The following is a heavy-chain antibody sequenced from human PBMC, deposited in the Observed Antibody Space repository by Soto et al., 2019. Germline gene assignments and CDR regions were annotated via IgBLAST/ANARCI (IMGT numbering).Heavy chain of an antibody. CDR1: GGSFSGYY. CDR3: AREGEYYDHWFDP. Sequence: SETLSLTCAVYGGSFSGYYWTWIRQPPGTGLEWIGEINHSGSTNYNPSLKSRVTISVDTSKNQFSLKLSSVTAADTAVYYCAREGEYYDHWFDPWGQGTLVTVS. CDR2: INHSGST. D-gene: IGHD3-22*01. J-gene: IGHJ5*02. V-gene: IGHV4-34*01.